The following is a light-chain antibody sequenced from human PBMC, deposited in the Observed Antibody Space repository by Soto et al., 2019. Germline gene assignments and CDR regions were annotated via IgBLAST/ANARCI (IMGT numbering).Light chain of an antibody. Sequence: IQMTQSPSTLSASLGDRVTVTCRASQSISSYLNWYQQKPGKAPKLLIYAASSLQSGVPSRFSGSGSGTDFTLTISSLQPEDFATYYCQQSYSTPSITSGQGTRLEIK. CDR2: AAS. CDR3: QQSYSTPSIT. CDR1: QSISSY. V-gene: IGKV1-39*01. J-gene: IGKJ5*01.